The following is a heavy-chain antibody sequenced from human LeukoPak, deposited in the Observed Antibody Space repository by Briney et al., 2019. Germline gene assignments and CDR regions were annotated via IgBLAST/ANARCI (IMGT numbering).Heavy chain of an antibody. CDR2: ISGSGGST. CDR1: GFTFSSYA. J-gene: IGHJ3*02. CDR3: STGSEHAFDI. V-gene: IGHV3-23*01. D-gene: IGHD1-26*01. Sequence: SGGSLRLSCAASGFTFSSYAMSWVRQAPGKGLEWVSAISGSGGSTYYADSVKGRFTISRDNSKNTLYVQMNSLRAEDTAVYYCSTGSEHAFDIWGRGTMVTVSS.